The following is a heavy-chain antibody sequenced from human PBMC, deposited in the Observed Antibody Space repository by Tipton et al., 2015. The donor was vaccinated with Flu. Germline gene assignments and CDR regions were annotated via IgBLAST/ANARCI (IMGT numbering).Heavy chain of an antibody. J-gene: IGHJ4*02. CDR2: ISHTGNT. CDR1: AGSISGGGYY. Sequence: LRLSCSVSAGSISGGGYYWSWIRQPPGKGLEWIGYISHTGNTYYNPSLKSRVSMSVDSSKDQFSLNLSSVTAADTAVYYCARDSRVRGRGFDFWGQGTLVTVSS. D-gene: IGHD3-10*01. V-gene: IGHV4-31*03. CDR3: ARDSRVRGRGFDF.